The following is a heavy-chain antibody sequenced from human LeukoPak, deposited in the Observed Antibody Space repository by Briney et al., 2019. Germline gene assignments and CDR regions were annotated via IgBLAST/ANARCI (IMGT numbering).Heavy chain of an antibody. CDR1: GGSFSGYY. Sequence: SETLSLTCAVYGGSFSGYYWSWIRQPPGKGLEWIGYIYYSGSTNYNPSLKSRVTISVDTSKNQFSLKLSSVTAADTAVYYCARVGTHWNSYYFDYWGQGTLVTVSS. CDR2: IYYSGST. J-gene: IGHJ4*02. D-gene: IGHD1-7*01. CDR3: ARVGTHWNSYYFDY. V-gene: IGHV4-59*01.